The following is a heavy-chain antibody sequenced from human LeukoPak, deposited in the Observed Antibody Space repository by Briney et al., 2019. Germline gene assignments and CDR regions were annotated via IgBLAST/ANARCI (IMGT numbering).Heavy chain of an antibody. CDR1: GGSISSYY. J-gene: IGHJ6*02. D-gene: IGHD3-3*01. Sequence: SETLSLTCTVSGGSISSYYWSWIRQPPGKGLEWIGYIYYSGSTNYNPSLKSRVTISVDTSKNQFSLKLSSVTAADTAVYYCARDQAYYDFWSGYPYYYYYGMDVWGQGTTVTVSS. CDR3: ARDQAYYDFWSGYPYYYYYGMDV. V-gene: IGHV4-59*01. CDR2: IYYSGST.